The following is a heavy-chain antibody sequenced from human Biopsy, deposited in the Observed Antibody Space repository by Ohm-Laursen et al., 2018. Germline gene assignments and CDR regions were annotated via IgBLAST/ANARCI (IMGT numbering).Heavy chain of an antibody. CDR3: ARADMVTTIVDY. CDR1: GDSISRGGNY. V-gene: IGHV4-31*03. CDR2: IYHTGST. J-gene: IGHJ4*02. Sequence: SQTLSLTCPVSGDSISRGGNYWSWIRQFPGKGLEWIAYIYHTGSTYYNPSLKSRLSIAIDTSKNQFCVSLRSVTAADTAVYYCARADMVTTIVDYWGQGTLVTVSS. D-gene: IGHD5-12*01.